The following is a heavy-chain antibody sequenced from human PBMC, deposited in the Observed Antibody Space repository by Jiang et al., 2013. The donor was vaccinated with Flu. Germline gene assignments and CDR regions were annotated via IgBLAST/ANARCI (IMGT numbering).Heavy chain of an antibody. CDR3: ARDRAAYDSSWLGEYYYYRMDV. CDR1: GGSISSSDYY. J-gene: IGHJ6*02. Sequence: PGLVRPSQTLSLTCTVSGGSISSSDYYWTWIRQPPGKGLEWIGYIRYIGTSYYNPSLKSRVTISADTSKNQISLKLTSVTAADTAVYFCARDRAAYDSSWLGEYYYYRMDVWGRGTTVTVSS. CDR2: IRYIGTS. D-gene: IGHD6-13*01. V-gene: IGHV4-30-4*08.